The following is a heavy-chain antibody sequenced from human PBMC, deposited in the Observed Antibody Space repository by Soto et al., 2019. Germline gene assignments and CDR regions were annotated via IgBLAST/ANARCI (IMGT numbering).Heavy chain of an antibody. J-gene: IGHJ4*02. CDR2: ISYDGSNK. CDR3: EGEVSRRGRWTYFAY. CDR1: GFTFSSYA. V-gene: IGHV3-30-3*01. Sequence: GGSLRLSCAASGFTFSSYAMHWFRQAPGKGLEWVAVISYDGSNKYYADSVKGRFTISRDNSKNTLYLQMNSLRAEDTAEYYCEGEVSRRGRWTYFAYWGKGPLATVSP. D-gene: IGHD2-15*01.